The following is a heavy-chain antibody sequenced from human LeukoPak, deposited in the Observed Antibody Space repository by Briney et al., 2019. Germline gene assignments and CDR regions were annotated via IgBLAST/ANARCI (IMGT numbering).Heavy chain of an antibody. J-gene: IGHJ4*02. D-gene: IGHD2-21*01. CDR1: GFTFSSYG. CDR3: AKDFRIGYSAHFDY. V-gene: IGHV3-33*06. Sequence: GGSLRLSCAASGFTFSSYGMHCVRQAPGKGLEWVAVIWYDGSNKYYADSVKGRFTISRDNSKNTLYLQMNSLRAEDTAVYYCAKDFRIGYSAHFDYWGQGALVTVSS. CDR2: IWYDGSNK.